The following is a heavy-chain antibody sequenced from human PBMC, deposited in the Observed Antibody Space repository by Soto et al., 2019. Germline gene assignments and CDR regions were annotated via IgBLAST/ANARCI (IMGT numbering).Heavy chain of an antibody. CDR1: GGSISSGDYY. D-gene: IGHD3-22*01. J-gene: IGHJ5*02. Sequence: PSETLSLTCTVSGGSISSGDYYWSWIRQPPGKGLEWIGYIYYSGSTYYNPSLKSRVTISVDTSKNQFSLKLSSVTAADTAVYYCAGRWYYYDSSGYYAPWGQGTLVTVSS. CDR3: AGRWYYYDSSGYYAP. CDR2: IYYSGST. V-gene: IGHV4-30-4*01.